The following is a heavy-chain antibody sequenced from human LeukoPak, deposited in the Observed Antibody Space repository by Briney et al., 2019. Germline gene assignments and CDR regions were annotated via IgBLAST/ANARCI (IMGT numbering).Heavy chain of an antibody. CDR2: IYYSGST. D-gene: IGHD2-21*02. Sequence: KPSETLSLTCTVSGGSISSYYWSWIRQPPGKGLEWIGYIYYSGSTNYNPSLKSRVTISVDTSKNQFSLKLSSVTAADTAVYYRASKYCGGDCYAWYYGMDVWGQGTTVTVSS. V-gene: IGHV4-59*01. CDR1: GGSISSYY. CDR3: ASKYCGGDCYAWYYGMDV. J-gene: IGHJ6*02.